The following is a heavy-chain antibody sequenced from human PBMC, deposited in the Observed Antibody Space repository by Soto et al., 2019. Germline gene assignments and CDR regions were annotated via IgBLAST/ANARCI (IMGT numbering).Heavy chain of an antibody. Sequence: GGTLRLSCAASGIIFRSYAMSWDRQAPGKGLEWVSTHSNEVDTYYTDSVKGRFTISRDNTKNTLYLQMNSLRVDNTAVYYCSKDRGPRLETYFFDSWGQGTLVTVSS. CDR1: GIIFRSYA. D-gene: IGHD1-1*01. CDR3: SKDRGPRLETYFFDS. V-gene: IGHV3-23*01. CDR2: HSNEVDT. J-gene: IGHJ4*02.